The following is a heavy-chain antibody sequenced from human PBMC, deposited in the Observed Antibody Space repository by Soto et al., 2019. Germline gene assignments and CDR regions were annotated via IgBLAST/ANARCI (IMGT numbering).Heavy chain of an antibody. CDR1: ELTCVDFG. D-gene: IGHD2-15*01. Sequence: GGSKRLPWTAVELTCVDFGRRRVSKVQGKGLEWVSSISWNSGNIGYADSVKGRFTTSRDNAKNSLYLQMNSLRPEDTALYYFSRRKGRYSFGPGFGFRGQGILGT. J-gene: IGHJ4*01. V-gene: IGHV3-9*01. CDR2: ISWNSGNI. CDR3: SRRKGRYSFGPGFGF.